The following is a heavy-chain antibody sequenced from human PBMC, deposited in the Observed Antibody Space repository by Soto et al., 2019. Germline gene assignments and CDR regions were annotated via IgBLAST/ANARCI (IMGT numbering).Heavy chain of an antibody. CDR1: GFSFSDFY. CDR3: ARVGSTSVAGVLDY. Sequence: GGSLRLSCAASGFSFSDFYMSWIRQAPGKGLEWISYISSSGSHTPYADSVKGRFTISRDNAKNSVYLQMNSLRAEDTAVYYCARVGSTSVAGVLDYWGLGTLVTVSS. D-gene: IGHD6-13*01. V-gene: IGHV3-11*06. J-gene: IGHJ4*02. CDR2: ISSSGSHT.